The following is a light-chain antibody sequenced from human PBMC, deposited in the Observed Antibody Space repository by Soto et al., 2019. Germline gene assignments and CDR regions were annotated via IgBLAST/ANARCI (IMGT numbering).Light chain of an antibody. CDR1: RSISSY. V-gene: IGKV1-39*01. J-gene: IGKJ5*01. CDR3: QQSYSTPIT. CDR2: AAS. Sequence: DIQMTQSPSSLSASVGDRVTITCRASRSISSYLNWYQQKPGKAPKLLIYAASSLQSAVPSRFSGSGSGTDFTLTISSLQSEDFATYYCQQSYSTPITFGQGTRLEIK.